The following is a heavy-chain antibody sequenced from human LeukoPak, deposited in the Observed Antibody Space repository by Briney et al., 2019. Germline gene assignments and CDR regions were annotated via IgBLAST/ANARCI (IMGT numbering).Heavy chain of an antibody. V-gene: IGHV3-21*01. Sequence: GGSLRLSCAASGFTFSSYSMNWVRQAPGKGLEWVSSISSSSSYIYYADSVKGRLTISRDNAKNSLYLQMNSLRAEDTAVYYCARVTYGSGSQTFDYWGQGTLVTVSS. CDR1: GFTFSSYS. J-gene: IGHJ4*02. CDR2: ISSSSSYI. D-gene: IGHD3-10*01. CDR3: ARVTYGSGSQTFDY.